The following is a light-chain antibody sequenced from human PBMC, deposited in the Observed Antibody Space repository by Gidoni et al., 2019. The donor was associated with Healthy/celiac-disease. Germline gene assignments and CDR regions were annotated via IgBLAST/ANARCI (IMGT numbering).Light chain of an antibody. J-gene: IGKJ2*01. CDR2: GAS. V-gene: IGKV3-20*01. Sequence: EIVLTQSPGTLSLSPGERATLSCRASQSVSSSYLAWYQQKPGQAPRLLIYGASSRATGIPDFTLTISRLEPEDFAVYYCQQYGSSPLFGQGTKLEIK. CDR3: QQYGSSPL. CDR1: QSVSSSY.